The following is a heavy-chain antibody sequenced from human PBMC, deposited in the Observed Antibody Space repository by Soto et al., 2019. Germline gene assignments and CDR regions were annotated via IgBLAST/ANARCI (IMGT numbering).Heavy chain of an antibody. J-gene: IGHJ4*02. CDR2: ISYDGSDK. D-gene: IGHD3-22*01. CDR1: GFTFSSYA. CDR3: ASDYYKYYDSSGYYRSPAY. Sequence: SGGSLRLSCAASGFTFSSYAMHWVRQAPGKGLEWVALISYDGSDKDYADSVKGRFTISRDNSRNTLFLQMNSLRAEDTAVYYCASDYYKYYDSSGYYRSPAYWGQGTLVTVSS. V-gene: IGHV3-30-3*01.